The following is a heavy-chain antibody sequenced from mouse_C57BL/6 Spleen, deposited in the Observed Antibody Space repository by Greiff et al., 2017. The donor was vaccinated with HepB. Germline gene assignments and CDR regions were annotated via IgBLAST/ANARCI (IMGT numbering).Heavy chain of an antibody. CDR2: IYPGDGDT. CDR3: ARRDGYYWYFDV. CDR1: GYAFSSSW. D-gene: IGHD2-3*01. V-gene: IGHV1-82*01. J-gene: IGHJ1*03. Sequence: VQLQQSGPELVKPGASVKISCKASGYAFSSSWMNWVKQRPGKGLEWIGRIYPGDGDTNYNGKFKGKATLTADKSSSTAYMQRSSLTSEDSAVYFCARRDGYYWYFDVWGTGTTVTVSS.